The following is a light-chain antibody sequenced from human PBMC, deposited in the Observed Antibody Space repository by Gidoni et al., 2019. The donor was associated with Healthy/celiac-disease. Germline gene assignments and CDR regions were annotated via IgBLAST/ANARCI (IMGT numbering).Light chain of an antibody. J-gene: IGKJ5*01. CDR1: QSDNSN. V-gene: IGKV3-15*01. Sequence: IVKTQSPATLSVSPGERATLSCRASQSDNSNLAWYQQKPGQAPRLLIYGASTRANGIPAKFSGSGSGTEFTLPISSLQSEDFAVYYCQQYYNWPPITFGQGTRLEIK. CDR2: GAS. CDR3: QQYYNWPPIT.